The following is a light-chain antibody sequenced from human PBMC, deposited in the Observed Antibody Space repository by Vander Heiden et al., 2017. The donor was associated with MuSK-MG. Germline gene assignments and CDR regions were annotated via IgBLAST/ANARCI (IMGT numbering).Light chain of an antibody. J-gene: IGKJ4*02. V-gene: IGKV1-33*01. CDR2: DAS. Sequence: DIQITQFPSSLSASVGDRVTITCQASQDISNYLTWYQQKPGKAPKLLIYDASNLETGVPSRFSGSGSGTDFTFTISSLQPEDFATYYCQQDDNLPRTFGEGTKVEIK. CDR1: QDISNY. CDR3: QQDDNLPRT.